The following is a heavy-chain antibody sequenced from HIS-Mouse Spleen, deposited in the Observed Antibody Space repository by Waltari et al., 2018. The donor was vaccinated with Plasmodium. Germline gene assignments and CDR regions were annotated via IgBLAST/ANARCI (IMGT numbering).Heavy chain of an antibody. J-gene: IGHJ5*02. Sequence: QVQLVQSGAEVKKPGASVKVSCKASGYTFTGHYMAWVRRAPGQGLEGMGGINPKSGGTNEAQKFQGRVTMTREKAISTAYMELSRLRSDDTAVYYCARRSSNNHYYHSNPDWFDPWGQGTLVTVSS. D-gene: IGHD3-22*01. CDR1: GYTFTGHY. V-gene: IGHV1-2*02. CDR3: ARRSSNNHYYHSNPDWFDP. CDR2: INPKSGGT.